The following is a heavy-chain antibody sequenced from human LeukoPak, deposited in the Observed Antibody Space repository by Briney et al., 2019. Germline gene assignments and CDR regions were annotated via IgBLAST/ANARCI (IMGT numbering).Heavy chain of an antibody. CDR3: ARVRGCSGGSCYYLDY. CDR1: GFTFSSYG. Sequence: GGSLRLSCAASGFTFSSYGMHWVRQAPGKGLEWVAVIWYDGSNKYYADSVKGRFTISRDNSKNTLYPQMNSLRAEDTAVYYCARVRGCSGGSCYYLDYWGQGTLVTVSS. CDR2: IWYDGSNK. V-gene: IGHV3-33*01. J-gene: IGHJ4*02. D-gene: IGHD2-15*01.